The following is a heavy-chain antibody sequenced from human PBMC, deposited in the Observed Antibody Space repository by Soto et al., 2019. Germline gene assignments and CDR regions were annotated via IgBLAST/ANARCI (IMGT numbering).Heavy chain of an antibody. V-gene: IGHV4-38-2*01. D-gene: IGHD2-21*02. CDR2: SYHSGTT. CDR3: ARVVTTAFFDP. CDR1: NYSIGSGYY. J-gene: IGHJ5*02. Sequence: PSETLSLTCDVCNYSIGSGYYRGWIRQSPGKGLEWIGSSYHSGTTFYNPSLESRVTISIDTSKNQFSLKLSSVTAADTAGDYCARVVTTAFFDPWGQGTLVTVS.